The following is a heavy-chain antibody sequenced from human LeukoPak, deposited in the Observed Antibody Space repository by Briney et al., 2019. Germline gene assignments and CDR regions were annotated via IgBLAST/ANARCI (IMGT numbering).Heavy chain of an antibody. D-gene: IGHD4-23*01. V-gene: IGHV3-23*01. CDR2: ISGSGGDT. Sequence: GGSLRLSCAASGFTFSSYAMNWVRQAPGKGLEWVSTISGSGGDTYYADSVKGRFTISRDNSKNTLYLQMNSLRAEDTAVYYCAKSDLNYGGNPDYWGQGTLVTVSS. J-gene: IGHJ4*02. CDR3: AKSDLNYGGNPDY. CDR1: GFTFSSYA.